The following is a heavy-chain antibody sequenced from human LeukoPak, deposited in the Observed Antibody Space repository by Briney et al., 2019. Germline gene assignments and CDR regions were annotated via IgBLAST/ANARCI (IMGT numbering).Heavy chain of an antibody. Sequence: PGGSLRLSCAASGFTFSSYSMNWVRQAPGKGLEWVPYISSGSNTIYYADSVKGRFTISRDNAKNSLYLQMNSLRAEDTAVYYCSSSSDYFDYWGQGTLVTVSS. J-gene: IGHJ4*02. D-gene: IGHD6-6*01. CDR2: ISSGSNTI. CDR3: SSSSDYFDY. V-gene: IGHV3-48*01. CDR1: GFTFSSYS.